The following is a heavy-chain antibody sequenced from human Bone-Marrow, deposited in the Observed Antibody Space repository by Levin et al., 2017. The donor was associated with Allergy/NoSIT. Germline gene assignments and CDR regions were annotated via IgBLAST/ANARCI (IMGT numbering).Heavy chain of an antibody. CDR2: IYYSGST. CDR3: ARARLGELSRFDY. D-gene: IGHD3-16*02. Sequence: SETLSLTCTVSGGSISSGGYYWSWIRQHPGKGLEWIGYIYYSGSTYYNPSLKSRVTISVDTSKNQFSLKLSSVTAADTAVYYCARARLGELSRFDYWGQGTLVTVSS. V-gene: IGHV4-31*03. CDR1: GGSISSGGYY. J-gene: IGHJ4*02.